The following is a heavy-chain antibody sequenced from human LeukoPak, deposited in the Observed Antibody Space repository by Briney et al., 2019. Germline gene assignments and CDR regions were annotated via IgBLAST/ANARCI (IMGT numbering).Heavy chain of an antibody. D-gene: IGHD3-22*01. Sequence: SETLSLTCTVSGGSISSYYWSWIRQPPGKGLEWIGYIYYSGSTNYNPSLKSRVTISVDTSKNQFSLKLSSVTAADTAVYYCAGSYYYDSSGYANWFDPWGQGTLVTVSS. J-gene: IGHJ5*02. V-gene: IGHV4-59*01. CDR1: GGSISSYY. CDR2: IYYSGST. CDR3: AGSYYYDSSGYANWFDP.